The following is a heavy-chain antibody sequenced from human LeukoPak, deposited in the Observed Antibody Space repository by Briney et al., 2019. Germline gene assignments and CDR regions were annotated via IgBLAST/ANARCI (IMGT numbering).Heavy chain of an antibody. CDR3: ARAEYCSSTSCYPSSGWFHYFDY. CDR2: INPNSGGT. V-gene: IGHV1-2*02. CDR1: GYTFTGYY. D-gene: IGHD2-2*01. J-gene: IGHJ4*02. Sequence: GVSVKVSCKASGYTFTGYYMHWVRQAPGQGLEWMGWINPNSGGTNYAQKFQGRVTMTRDTSISTAYMELSRLRSDDTAVYYCARAEYCSSTSCYPSSGWFHYFDYWGQGTLVTVSS.